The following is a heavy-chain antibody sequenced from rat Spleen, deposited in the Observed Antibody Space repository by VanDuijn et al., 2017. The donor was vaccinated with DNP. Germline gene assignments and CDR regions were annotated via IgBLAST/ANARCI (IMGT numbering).Heavy chain of an antibody. Sequence: EVQLVESGGGLVQSGRSLKVSCAASGFTFSDYNMAWVRQAPKKSLEWVATITYDGSKTYYRDSVKGRFTISRDNAESILYLQMDSVRSDDMATYFCTTGPTAYWGQGTLVTVSA. V-gene: IGHV5S10*01. CDR3: TTGPTAY. J-gene: IGHJ3*01. CDR2: ITYDGSKT. CDR1: GFTFSDYN. D-gene: IGHD3-2*01.